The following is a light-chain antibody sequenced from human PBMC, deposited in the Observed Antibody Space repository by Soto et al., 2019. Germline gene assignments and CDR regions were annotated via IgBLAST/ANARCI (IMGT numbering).Light chain of an antibody. CDR1: QSISNY. J-gene: IGKJ1*01. Sequence: DIQMTQSPSSLSASVGDRVTITCRASQSISNYLNWYQQKPGKAPKLLMYAASSLQSGVPSRLSGSGSGTDFTLTISSLQPEDFATYYCQQSYSAPRTFGQGTKVEIK. V-gene: IGKV1-39*01. CDR2: AAS. CDR3: QQSYSAPRT.